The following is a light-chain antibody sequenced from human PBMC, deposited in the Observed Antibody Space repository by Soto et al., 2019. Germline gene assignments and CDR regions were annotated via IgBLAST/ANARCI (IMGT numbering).Light chain of an antibody. CDR1: SSDVGGYYY. CDR2: QVT. Sequence: QSALTQPASVSGSPGQSITISCTGTSSDVGGYYYVSWYQHHPGKAPKLIIYQVTSRPSGVSNRFSASKSGNTASLTISGLQTEDEADYYCCSYAGRSTWDVVFGGGTKLTVL. CDR3: CSYAGRSTWDVV. J-gene: IGLJ2*01. V-gene: IGLV2-14*01.